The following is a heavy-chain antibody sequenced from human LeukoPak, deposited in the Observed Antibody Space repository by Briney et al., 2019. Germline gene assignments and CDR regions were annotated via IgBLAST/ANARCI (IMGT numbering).Heavy chain of an antibody. Sequence: HPGGSLRLSCAASGFTFSSYAMSWVRQAPGKGLEWVSAISGSGGSTYYADSVKGRFTISRDNSKNTLYLQMNSLRAEDTAVYHCAKATTYYDFWSGYSPDYWGQGTLVTVSS. J-gene: IGHJ4*02. V-gene: IGHV3-23*01. CDR2: ISGSGGST. D-gene: IGHD3-3*01. CDR1: GFTFSSYA. CDR3: AKATTYYDFWSGYSPDY.